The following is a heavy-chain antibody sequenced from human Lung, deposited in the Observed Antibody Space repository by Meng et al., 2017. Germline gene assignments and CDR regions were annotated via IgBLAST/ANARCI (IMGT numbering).Heavy chain of an antibody. V-gene: IGHV4-34*01. Sequence: VQLQPGGAGVLQPWDSPPPSCVSAGASFSDYYWSWIRQPPGKGLEWIGEINHSGSTNYNPSLESRATISVDTSKNNLSLKLSSVTAADSAVYYCARGQTTMAHYFDYWGQGTLVTASS. CDR3: ARGQTTMAHYFDY. J-gene: IGHJ4*02. D-gene: IGHD4-11*01. CDR2: INHSGST. CDR1: GASFSDYY.